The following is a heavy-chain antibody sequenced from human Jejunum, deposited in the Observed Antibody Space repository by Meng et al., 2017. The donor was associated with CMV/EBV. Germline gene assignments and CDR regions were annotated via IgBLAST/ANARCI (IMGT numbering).Heavy chain of an antibody. CDR1: GFTFSTYA. V-gene: IGHV3-23*01. J-gene: IGHJ4*02. Sequence: LSWAASGFTFSTYAMTWVRRAPGKGLEWVSGIRADDYRTFYAGSVRGRFTISRDNSKNAVYLEMNSLRAEDTAVYFCAKATDFDSWGQGTLVTVSS. CDR3: AKATDFDS. CDR2: IRADDYRT. D-gene: IGHD4-11*01.